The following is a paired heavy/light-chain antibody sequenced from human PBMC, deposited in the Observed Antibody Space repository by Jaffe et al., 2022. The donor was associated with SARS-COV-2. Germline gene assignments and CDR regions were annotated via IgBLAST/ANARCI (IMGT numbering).Heavy chain of an antibody. CDR3: ARSTYYYDSSGYAAFDI. Sequence: QVQLQESGPGLVKPSETLSLTCTVSGGSISSYYWSWIRQPAGKGLEWIGRIYTSGSTNYNPSLKSRVTMSVDTSKNQFSLKLSSVTAADTAVYYCARSTYYYDSSGYAAFDIWGQGTMVTVSS. CDR2: IYTSGST. CDR1: GGSISSYY. J-gene: IGHJ3*02. D-gene: IGHD3-22*01. V-gene: IGHV4-4*07.
Light chain of an antibody. Sequence: EIVMTQSPATLSVSPGERATLSCRASQSVSSNLAWYQQKPGQAPRLLIYGASTRATGIPARFSGSGSGTEFTLTISSLQSEDFAVYYCQQYNNWLITFGQGTKLEIK. CDR3: QQYNNWLIT. CDR1: QSVSSN. CDR2: GAS. J-gene: IGKJ2*01. V-gene: IGKV3-15*01.